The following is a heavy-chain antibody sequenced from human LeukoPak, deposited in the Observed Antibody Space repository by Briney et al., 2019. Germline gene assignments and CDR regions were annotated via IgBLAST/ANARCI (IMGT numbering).Heavy chain of an antibody. CDR2: INHSGST. CDR3: ARGLTYYYDSSGYRNWFDP. V-gene: IGHV4-34*01. Sequence: PSETLSLTCAVYGGSFSGYYWSWIRQPPGKGLEWIGEINHSGSTNYNPSLKGRVTISVDTSKNQFSLKLSSVTAADTAVYYCARGLTYYYDSSGYRNWFDPRGQGTLVTVSS. J-gene: IGHJ5*02. CDR1: GGSFSGYY. D-gene: IGHD3-22*01.